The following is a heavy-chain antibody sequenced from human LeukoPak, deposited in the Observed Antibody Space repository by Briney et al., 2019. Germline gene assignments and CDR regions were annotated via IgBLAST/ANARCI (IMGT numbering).Heavy chain of an antibody. V-gene: IGHV3-30*04. CDR1: GFTFSSYA. D-gene: IGHD5-12*01. Sequence: GGSLRLSCAASGFTFSSYAMHWVRQAPGKGLEWVAVISFDGGNEYYADSVKGRFTISRDNAKNSLYLQMNSLRAEDTAVYYCSRPPISGSGFWGQGIQVTVSS. CDR3: SRPPISGSGF. J-gene: IGHJ4*02. CDR2: ISFDGGNE.